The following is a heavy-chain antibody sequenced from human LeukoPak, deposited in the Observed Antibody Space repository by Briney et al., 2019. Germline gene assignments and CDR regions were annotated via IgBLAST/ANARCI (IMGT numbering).Heavy chain of an antibody. CDR1: GGTFSSYT. V-gene: IGHV1-69*02. J-gene: IGHJ6*02. Sequence: SVKVSCKASGGTFSSYTISWVRQAPGHGLEWMGRIIPILGIANYAQKFQGRVTITADKSTSTAYMELSSLRSEDTAVYYCARFSSGTGVDVWGQGTTVTVSS. D-gene: IGHD6-19*01. CDR3: ARFSSGTGVDV. CDR2: IIPILGIA.